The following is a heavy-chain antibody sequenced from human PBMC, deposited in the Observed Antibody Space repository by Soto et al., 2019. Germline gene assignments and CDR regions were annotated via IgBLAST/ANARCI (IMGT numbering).Heavy chain of an antibody. D-gene: IGHD1-26*01. J-gene: IGHJ4*02. CDR2: IYYSGST. V-gene: IGHV4-59*01. CDR1: GGSISSYY. CDR3: ARSGVGATFFDY. Sequence: QVQLQESGPGLVKPSETLSLTCTVSGGSISSYYWSWIRQTPGKGLEWIGYIYYSGSTNYNPSLKSRVTISVDTSKNQFSLKLSSVTAADTAVYYCARSGVGATFFDYWGQGTLVTVSS.